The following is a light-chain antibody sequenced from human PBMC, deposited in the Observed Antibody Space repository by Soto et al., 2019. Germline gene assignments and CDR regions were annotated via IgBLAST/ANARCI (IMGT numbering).Light chain of an antibody. CDR2: DAS. V-gene: IGKV3-15*01. J-gene: IGKJ4*01. CDR1: QSVSSN. CDR3: QQYNNWPLT. Sequence: EIVMTQSPATLSVSPGERATLSCRASQSVSSNLAWYQQKPGQTPRLLIYDASSRATGIPARFSGSGSGTDFTLTISSLQSEDFAVYSCQQYNNWPLTFGGGTNVEIK.